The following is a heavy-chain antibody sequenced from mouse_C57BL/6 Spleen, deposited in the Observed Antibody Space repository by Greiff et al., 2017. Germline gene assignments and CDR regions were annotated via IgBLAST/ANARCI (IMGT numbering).Heavy chain of an antibody. V-gene: IGHV3-6*01. CDR3: AREPYYYGSSYKAY. CDR2: ISYDGSN. CDR1: GYSITSGYY. Sequence: EVQLQESGPGLVKPSQSLSLTCSVTGYSITSGYYWNWIRQFPGNKLEWMGFISYDGSNNYNPTLKNRITIARDTSKNQFFLKLNSVTTEDTATYYCAREPYYYGSSYKAYWGQGTLVTVSA. D-gene: IGHD1-1*01. J-gene: IGHJ3*01.